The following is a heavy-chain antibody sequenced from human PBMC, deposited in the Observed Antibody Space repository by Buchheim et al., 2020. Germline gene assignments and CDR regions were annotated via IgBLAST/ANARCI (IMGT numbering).Heavy chain of an antibody. Sequence: EVQLVESGGGLVKPGGSLRLSCAASGFTFSNAWMSWVRQAPGKGLEWVGRIKSKTDGGTTDYAAPVKGRFTISRDDSKHTLYLQMNSLKTEDTAVYYCTTGPGTRVFYYYYGMDVWGQGTT. V-gene: IGHV3-15*01. J-gene: IGHJ6*02. CDR2: IKSKTDGGTT. D-gene: IGHD1-14*01. CDR3: TTGPGTRVFYYYYGMDV. CDR1: GFTFSNAW.